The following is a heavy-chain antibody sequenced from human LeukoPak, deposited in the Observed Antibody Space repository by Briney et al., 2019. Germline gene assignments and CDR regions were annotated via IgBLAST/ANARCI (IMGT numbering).Heavy chain of an antibody. V-gene: IGHV3-73*01. J-gene: IGHJ3*02. CDR1: GFTFSGSD. D-gene: IGHD3-22*01. CDR3: SGDSSGYDTDAFDI. CDR2: IKTKGNIYAT. Sequence: GESLRLSCAASGFTFSGSDMHWVRQASGKGLEWVGRIKTKGNIYATAYAASVRGRFTISRDDSKNTAFLQMNSLKTEDTAVYYCSGDSSGYDTDAFDIWGQGTMVTVSS.